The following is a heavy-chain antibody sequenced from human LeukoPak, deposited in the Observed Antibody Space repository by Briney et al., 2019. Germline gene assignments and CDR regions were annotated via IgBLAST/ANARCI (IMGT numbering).Heavy chain of an antibody. CDR2: IYYSGST. V-gene: IGHV4-59*08. D-gene: IGHD5-24*01. CDR3: ARRRDGYNSPYFDY. CDR1: GGSISSYY. J-gene: IGHJ4*02. Sequence: SETLSLTCTVSGGSISSYYWSWIRQPPGKGLEWTGYIYYSGSTNYNPSLKSRVTISVDTSKNQFSLKLSSVTAADTAVYYCARRRDGYNSPYFDYWGQGTLVTVSS.